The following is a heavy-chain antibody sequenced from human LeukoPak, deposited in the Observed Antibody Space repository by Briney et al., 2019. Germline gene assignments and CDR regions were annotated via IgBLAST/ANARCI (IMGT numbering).Heavy chain of an antibody. Sequence: SETLSLTCAVYGGSFSGYYWSWIRQPPGKGLEWIGEISHSGSTNYNPSLKSRVTMSVDTSKNQFSLKLSSVTAADTAVYYCARGHALYYYGSGRHFDYWGQGTLVTVSS. D-gene: IGHD3-10*01. CDR2: ISHSGST. J-gene: IGHJ4*02. CDR1: GGSFSGYY. CDR3: ARGHALYYYGSGRHFDY. V-gene: IGHV4-34*01.